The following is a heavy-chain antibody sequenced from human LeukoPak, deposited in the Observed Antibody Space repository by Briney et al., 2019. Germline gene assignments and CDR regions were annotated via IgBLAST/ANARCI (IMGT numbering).Heavy chain of an antibody. V-gene: IGHV1-2*06. D-gene: IGHD6-13*01. Sequence: GASVKVSFKASGYTFTGYYMHWVRQAPGQGLEWMGRINPNSGGTNYAQKFQGRVTMTRDTSISTAYMELSRLRSDDTAVYYCARRTIAAAGTGNYWGQGTLVTVST. CDR1: GYTFTGYY. J-gene: IGHJ4*02. CDR3: ARRTIAAAGTGNY. CDR2: INPNSGGT.